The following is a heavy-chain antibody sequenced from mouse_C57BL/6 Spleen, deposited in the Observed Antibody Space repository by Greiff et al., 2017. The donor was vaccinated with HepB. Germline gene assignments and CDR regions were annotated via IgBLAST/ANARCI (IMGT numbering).Heavy chain of an antibody. J-gene: IGHJ3*01. V-gene: IGHV5-4*01. Sequence: EVQVVESGGGLVKPGGSLKLSCAASGFTFSSYAMSWVRQTPEKRLEWVATISDGGSYTYYPDNVKGRFTISRDNAKNNLYLQMSHLKSEDTAMYYCAGELGRFSWFAYWGQGTLVTVSA. CDR1: GFTFSSYA. CDR2: ISDGGSYT. CDR3: AGELGRFSWFAY. D-gene: IGHD4-1*01.